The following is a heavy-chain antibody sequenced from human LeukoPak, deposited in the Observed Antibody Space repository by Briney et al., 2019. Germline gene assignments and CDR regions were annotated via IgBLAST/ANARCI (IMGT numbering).Heavy chain of an antibody. CDR2: IYTSGST. Sequence: SETLSLTCTVSGGSISSGSYYWSWIRQPAGKGLEWIGRIYTSGSTNYNLSLKSRVTISVDTSKNQFSLKLSSVTAADTAVYYCARGSHYDFWSGYSPYYYYYMDVWGKGTTVTVSS. D-gene: IGHD3-3*01. J-gene: IGHJ6*03. CDR1: GGSISSGSYY. CDR3: ARGSHYDFWSGYSPYYYYYMDV. V-gene: IGHV4-61*02.